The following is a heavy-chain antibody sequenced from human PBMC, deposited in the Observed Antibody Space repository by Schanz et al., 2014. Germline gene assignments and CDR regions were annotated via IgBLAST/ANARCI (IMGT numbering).Heavy chain of an antibody. Sequence: QVQLLQFGGGVVQPGRSLRLSCAASGFTLSSYAMHWVRQAPGKGLEWVAVISYDGSNKYYADSVKGRFTISRDNSKNTLYLQMNSLRAEDTAVYYWARDRGYCSGGSCLTFDYWGQGTLVTVSS. D-gene: IGHD2-15*01. V-gene: IGHV3-30-3*01. J-gene: IGHJ4*02. CDR2: ISYDGSNK. CDR1: GFTLSSYA. CDR3: ARDRGYCSGGSCLTFDY.